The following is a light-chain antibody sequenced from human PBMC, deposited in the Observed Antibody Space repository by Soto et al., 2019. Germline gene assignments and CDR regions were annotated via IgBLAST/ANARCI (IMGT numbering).Light chain of an antibody. CDR1: SSDVGAYKY. CDR3: TSYVGNDIWV. CDR2: EDT. Sequence: QSVLTQPPSASGSPGQTVTISCTGTSSDVGAYKYVSWYQQYPGKAPQLMIYEDTKRPSGVPDRFSVSKSGNTASLTVSGLQAEDEADYYCTSYVGNDIWVFGGGTKLTVL. J-gene: IGLJ3*02. V-gene: IGLV2-8*01.